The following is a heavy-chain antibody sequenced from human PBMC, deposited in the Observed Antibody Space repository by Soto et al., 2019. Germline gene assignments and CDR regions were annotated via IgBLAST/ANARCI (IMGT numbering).Heavy chain of an antibody. V-gene: IGHV4-59*08. J-gene: IGHJ3*02. CDR2: IYYSGST. Sequence: PSETLSLTCTVSGGSISSYYWSWIRQPPGKGLEWIGYIYYSGSTNCNPSLKSRVTISVDTSKKQFSLKLSSVTAADTAVYYCARLATSSVDAFYIWAQGTMVTVS. CDR1: GGSISSYY. CDR3: ARLATSSVDAFYI.